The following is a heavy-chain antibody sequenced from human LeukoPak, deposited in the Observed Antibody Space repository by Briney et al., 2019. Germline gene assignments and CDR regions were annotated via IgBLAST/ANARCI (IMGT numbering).Heavy chain of an antibody. J-gene: IGHJ4*02. CDR2: VSGSGGST. CDR1: GFTFSSYA. CDR3: AKDGYSSGWTN. Sequence: GGSLRLSCAASGFTFSSYAMSWVRQAPGKGLEWVSAVSGSGGSTYYADSVKGRFTISRDNSKNTLYLQMNSLRAEDTAVYYCAKDGYSSGWTNWGQGTLVTVSS. V-gene: IGHV3-23*01. D-gene: IGHD6-19*01.